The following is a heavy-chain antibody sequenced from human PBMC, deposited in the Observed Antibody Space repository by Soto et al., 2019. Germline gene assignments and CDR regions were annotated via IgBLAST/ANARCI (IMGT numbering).Heavy chain of an antibody. CDR2: INPTGSMT. Sequence: QVQLVQSGAEVKKPGAYVKVSCKASGYSFITSYHMHWVRQAPGQGLEWMGIINPTGSMTRYSQKFQGRLTMTRDTSTATDYMELSNLASEDTAVYFCARDTGYEHDAFDIWGQGTRGTVSS. V-gene: IGHV1-46*01. CDR3: ARDTGYEHDAFDI. D-gene: IGHD5-12*01. J-gene: IGHJ3*02. CDR1: GYSFITSYH.